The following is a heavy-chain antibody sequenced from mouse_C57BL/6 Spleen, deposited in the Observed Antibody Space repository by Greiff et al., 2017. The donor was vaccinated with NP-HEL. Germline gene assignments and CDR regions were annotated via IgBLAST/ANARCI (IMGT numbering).Heavy chain of an antibody. CDR1: GFTFTDYY. J-gene: IGHJ4*01. V-gene: IGHV7-3*01. CDR3: ASLPDGYYFAMDY. D-gene: IGHD2-3*01. CDR2: IRNKANGYTT. Sequence: EVQLVESGGGLVQPGGSLSLSCAASGFTFTDYYMSWVRQPPGKALEWLGFIRNKANGYTTEYSASVKGRFTISRDNSQSILYLQMNALRAEDSATYYCASLPDGYYFAMDYWGQGTSVTVSS.